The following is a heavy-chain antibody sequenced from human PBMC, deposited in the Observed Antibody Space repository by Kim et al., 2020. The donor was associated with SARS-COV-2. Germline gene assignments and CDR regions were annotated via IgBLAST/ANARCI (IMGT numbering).Heavy chain of an antibody. Sequence: STNYNPSLKSRVTISVDTSKNQFSLKLGSVTAADTAVYYCARRQMTTVDYWGQGTLVTVSS. V-gene: IGHV4-34*01. CDR2: ST. CDR3: ARRQMTTVDY. D-gene: IGHD4-17*01. J-gene: IGHJ4*02.